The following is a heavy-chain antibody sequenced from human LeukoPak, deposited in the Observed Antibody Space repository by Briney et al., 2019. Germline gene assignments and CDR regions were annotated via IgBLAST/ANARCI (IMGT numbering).Heavy chain of an antibody. CDR2: IYYSGST. Sequence: ASQTLSLTCTVSGGSISSGDYYWSWIRQPPGKGLEWIGYIYYSGSTYFNPSLKSRVTISVDTSKNQFSLKLSSVTAADTAVYYCARVGIVVAPAASYWGQGTLVTVSS. V-gene: IGHV4-30-4*08. CDR1: GGSISSGDYY. CDR3: ARVGIVVAPAASY. J-gene: IGHJ4*02. D-gene: IGHD2-2*01.